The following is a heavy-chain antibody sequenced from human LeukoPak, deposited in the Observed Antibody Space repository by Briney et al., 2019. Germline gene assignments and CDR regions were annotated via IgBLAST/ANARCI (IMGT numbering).Heavy chain of an antibody. CDR3: ARTSSLTPTPSFDY. CDR2: ISSSSSYI. J-gene: IGHJ4*02. D-gene: IGHD2-15*01. Sequence: TAGGSLRLSCAASGFTFSTYAMNWVRQAPGKGLEWDSSISSSSSYIYYADSLKGRFTISRDSAKNSLFLQMNSLRAEDTAVYYCARTSSLTPTPSFDYWGQGALVTVSS. V-gene: IGHV3-21*01. CDR1: GFTFSTYA.